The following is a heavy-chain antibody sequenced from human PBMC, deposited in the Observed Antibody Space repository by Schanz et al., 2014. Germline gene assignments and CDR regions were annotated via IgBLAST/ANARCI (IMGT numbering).Heavy chain of an antibody. CDR2: INWNSGNL. CDR3: AKDIMKFTLSVVHY. D-gene: IGHD2-15*01. Sequence: EVQLVESGGGLVQPGRSLRLSCAASGFTFDDYAMHWVRQAPGKGLEWVSGINWNSGNLGYADSVKGRFTISRDNAKKSLYLQMNSLRAEATALYYCAKDIMKFTLSVVHYWGQGTLVTVSS. J-gene: IGHJ4*02. CDR1: GFTFDDYA. V-gene: IGHV3-9*01.